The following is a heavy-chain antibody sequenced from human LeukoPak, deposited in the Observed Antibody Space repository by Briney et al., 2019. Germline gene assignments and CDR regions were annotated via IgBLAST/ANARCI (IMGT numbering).Heavy chain of an antibody. Sequence: GASVKVSCKASGYTFTSYAMHWVRQAPGQRLEWMGWINAGNGNTKYSQKFQGRVTITRDTSASTAYMELSSLRSGDTAVYYCARDRFRANYGDYVWDWFDPWGQGTLVTVSS. D-gene: IGHD4-17*01. CDR3: ARDRFRANYGDYVWDWFDP. V-gene: IGHV1-3*01. J-gene: IGHJ5*02. CDR1: GYTFTSYA. CDR2: INAGNGNT.